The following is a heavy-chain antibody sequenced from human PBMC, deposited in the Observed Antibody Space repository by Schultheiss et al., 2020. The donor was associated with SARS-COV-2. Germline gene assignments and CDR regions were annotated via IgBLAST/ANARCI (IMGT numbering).Heavy chain of an antibody. CDR2: INHSGST. J-gene: IGHJ6*02. V-gene: IGHV4-34*01. CDR1: GGSFSGYY. Sequence: SETLSLTCTVYGGSFSGYYWSWIRQPPGKGLEWIGEINHSGSTYYNPSLKSRVTISVDTSKNQFSLKLSSVTAADTAVYYCAFNDFWSGYRYYYYGMDVWGQGTTVTVSS. CDR3: AFNDFWSGYRYYYYGMDV. D-gene: IGHD3-3*01.